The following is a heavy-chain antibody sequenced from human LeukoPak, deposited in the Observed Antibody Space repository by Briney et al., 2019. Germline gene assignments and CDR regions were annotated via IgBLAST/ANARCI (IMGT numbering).Heavy chain of an antibody. D-gene: IGHD3-22*01. CDR2: IYPGDSDT. Sequence: GESLKISCKGSGYSFTSYWIGWVRQMPGKGLEWVGIIYPGDSDTRYSPSFQGQVTISADKSISTAYLQWSSLKASDTAMYYCARQGWGTYYYDSSGYYYFDYWGQGTLVTVSS. CDR1: GYSFTSYW. V-gene: IGHV5-51*01. CDR3: ARQGWGTYYYDSSGYYYFDY. J-gene: IGHJ4*02.